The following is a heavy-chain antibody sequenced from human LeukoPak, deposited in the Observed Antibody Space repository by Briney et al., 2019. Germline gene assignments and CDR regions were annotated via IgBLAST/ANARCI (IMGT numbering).Heavy chain of an antibody. D-gene: IGHD2-15*01. V-gene: IGHV3-20*04. CDR3: TRKGVSGSSLRQFFDY. J-gene: IGHJ4*02. CDR2: INWNGDRT. Sequence: GGSLRLSCTASGFIFDDYGMSWVRHVPGKGLEWVTGINWNGDRTIYVDSVKGRFTISRDNAKNSLHLQMNSLRVEDTAFYYCTRKGVSGSSLRQFFDYWGQGTLVAVTS. CDR1: GFIFDDYG.